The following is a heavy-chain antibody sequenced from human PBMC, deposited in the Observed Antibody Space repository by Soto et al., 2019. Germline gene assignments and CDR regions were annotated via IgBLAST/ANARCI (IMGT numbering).Heavy chain of an antibody. CDR3: ARGRYGDY. CDR2: ISAHNGNT. CDR1: GYAFTTYG. Sequence: QVHLVQSGAEVKKPGASVKVSCKGSGYAFTTYGITWVRQAPGQGLEWMGWISAHNGNTNYAQKPQGRVTGTRNTSTSTAYRELRSLRSDDTAVYYCARGRYGDYWGQGALVTVSS. D-gene: IGHD1-1*01. V-gene: IGHV1-18*01. J-gene: IGHJ4*02.